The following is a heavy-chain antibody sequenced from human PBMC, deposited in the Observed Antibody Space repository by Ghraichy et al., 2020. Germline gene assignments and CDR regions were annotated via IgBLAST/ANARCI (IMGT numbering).Heavy chain of an antibody. J-gene: IGHJ6*02. CDR3: ARDIKSSSWSYYYYAMDV. D-gene: IGHD6-13*01. Sequence: WGSLRLSCAASRFTFSGSAMHWVRQAPGKGLEWVAVISYDGSNKYYADSVKGRFTISRDNSKNTLYLQMNSLRAEDTAVYYCARDIKSSSWSYYYYAMDVCSQGTTVTVSS. CDR1: RFTFSGSA. CDR2: ISYDGSNK. V-gene: IGHV3-30-3*01.